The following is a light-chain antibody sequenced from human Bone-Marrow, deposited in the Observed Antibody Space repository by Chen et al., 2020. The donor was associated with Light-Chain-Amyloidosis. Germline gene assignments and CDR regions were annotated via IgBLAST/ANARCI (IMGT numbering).Light chain of an antibody. Sequence: SYVLTQPSLVSVAPGQTATIACGGNNIGSTSVHWYQQTPGQAPLLVVYDDSDRPSGIPERLSGSNSGNTATLTISRVEAGDEADYYCQVWDRSSDRPVFGGGTKLTVI. CDR3: QVWDRSSDRPV. V-gene: IGLV3-21*02. CDR2: DDS. J-gene: IGLJ3*02. CDR1: NIGSTS.